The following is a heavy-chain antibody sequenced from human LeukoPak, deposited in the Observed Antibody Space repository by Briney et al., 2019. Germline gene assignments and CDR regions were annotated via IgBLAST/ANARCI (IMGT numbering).Heavy chain of an antibody. V-gene: IGHV3-48*01. D-gene: IGHD1-1*01. CDR2: ISSIGSTI. CDR3: ARDGNYYYYYMDV. CDR1: GFTFSTYT. Sequence: GGSLRLSCAASGFTFSTYTMNWVRQAPGKGLEWVSSISSIGSTIYYADSVKGRFTISRDNAKNSLYLQMNSLRVEDTAVYYCARDGNYYYYYMDVWGKGTTVTVSS. J-gene: IGHJ6*03.